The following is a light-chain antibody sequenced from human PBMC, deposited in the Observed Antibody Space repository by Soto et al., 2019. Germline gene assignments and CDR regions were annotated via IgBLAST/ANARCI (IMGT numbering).Light chain of an antibody. CDR2: SGN. CDR1: NSNIGTNT. Sequence: QSVLTQPPSASGTPGQRVTISCSGSNSNIGTNTVNWYQQLPGTAPKLLIYSGNQRPSGVPDRFSASKSGTSASLAISGPQSEDEADYYCAAWDDSLTGYVFGPGTKVTVL. CDR3: AAWDDSLTGYV. V-gene: IGLV1-44*01. J-gene: IGLJ1*01.